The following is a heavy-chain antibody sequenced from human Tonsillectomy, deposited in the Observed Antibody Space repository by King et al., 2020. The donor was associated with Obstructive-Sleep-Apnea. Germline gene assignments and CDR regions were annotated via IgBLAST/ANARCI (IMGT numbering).Heavy chain of an antibody. CDR3: ARDRDYYASGSYADY. V-gene: IGHV1-18*01. J-gene: IGHJ4*02. CDR2: ITAYNGNT. D-gene: IGHD3-10*01. CDR1: GYTFTSYG. Sequence: QLVQSGAEVKKPGASVKGSCKASGYTFTSYGIRWVRQAPGQGLEWMGWITAYNGNTNYAQKLQGRVTMTTDTSTTTAYMELRSLRSDDTAVYYCARDRDYYASGSYADYWGQGTLVTVSS.